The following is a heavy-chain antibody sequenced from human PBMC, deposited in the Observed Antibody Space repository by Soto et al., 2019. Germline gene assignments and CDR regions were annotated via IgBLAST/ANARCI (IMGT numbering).Heavy chain of an antibody. J-gene: IGHJ4*02. CDR2: ISTDGGST. CDR3: GGGRWLHLPSFDY. CDR1: GFTFSSYA. Sequence: EVQLVESGGDLVQPGGSLRLSCSASGFTFSSYAMHWVRQAPGKGLEYVSIISTDGGSTYYADSVKGRFTISRDNSKNTLYRQMSSLRAEDTAVYYCGGGRWLHLPSFDYWGEGTLVAVSS. V-gene: IGHV3-64D*06. D-gene: IGHD3-16*01.